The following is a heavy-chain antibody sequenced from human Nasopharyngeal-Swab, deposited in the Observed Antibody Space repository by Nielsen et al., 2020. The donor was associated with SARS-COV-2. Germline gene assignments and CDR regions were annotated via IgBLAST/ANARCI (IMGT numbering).Heavy chain of an antibody. CDR3: AKARYSSSSRENYFDY. CDR1: GFTVSSNY. J-gene: IGHJ4*02. V-gene: IGHV3-53*01. Sequence: GESLKISCAASGFTVSSNYMSWVRQAPGKGLEWVSVIYSGGSTYYADSVKGRFSISRDNSKNTLYLQMNSLRAEDTAVYYCAKARYSSSSRENYFDYWGQGTLVTVSS. D-gene: IGHD6-6*01. CDR2: IYSGGST.